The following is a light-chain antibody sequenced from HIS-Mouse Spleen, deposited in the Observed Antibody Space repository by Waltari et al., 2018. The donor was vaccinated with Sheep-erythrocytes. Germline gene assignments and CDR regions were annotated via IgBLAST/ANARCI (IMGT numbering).Light chain of an antibody. Sequence: EIVLTQSPATLSLSPGERATLSCRASQSVSSYLAWYQQKPGQAPRLLIYDASNRATGIQARVSGSGSGTDFTLTISSLEPEDFAVYYCQQRSNWYTFGQGTKLEIK. J-gene: IGKJ2*01. CDR2: DAS. CDR1: QSVSSY. V-gene: IGKV3-11*01. CDR3: QQRSNWYT.